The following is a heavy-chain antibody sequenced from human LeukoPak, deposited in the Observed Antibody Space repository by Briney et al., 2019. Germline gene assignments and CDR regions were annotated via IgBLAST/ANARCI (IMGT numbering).Heavy chain of an antibody. CDR1: GGSLTGYY. CDR3: AGRVAFDI. Sequence: PSETLSLTCGVSGGSLTGYYWSWIRQPPGKGLEWIGEINHSGSTKYNPSLESRVSISLDTSKNHFSLRLSSVTAADTAVYYCAGRVAFDIWGQGTMVTVSS. V-gene: IGHV4-34*01. J-gene: IGHJ3*02. CDR2: INHSGST.